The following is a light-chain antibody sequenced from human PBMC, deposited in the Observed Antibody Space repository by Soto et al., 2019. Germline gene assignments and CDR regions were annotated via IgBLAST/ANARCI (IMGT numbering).Light chain of an antibody. CDR2: GAS. V-gene: IGKV3-20*01. Sequence: EFVLTQSPCALSLSPGERATLSCRASQSVSNNYLDWYQQKPGQAPRLLINGASKRATGIPDRFSGSGSGTDFTLTISLLEPDDSAVYYCEQSGSSSTLGQGTKVDIK. CDR1: QSVSNNY. CDR3: EQSGSSST. J-gene: IGKJ1*01.